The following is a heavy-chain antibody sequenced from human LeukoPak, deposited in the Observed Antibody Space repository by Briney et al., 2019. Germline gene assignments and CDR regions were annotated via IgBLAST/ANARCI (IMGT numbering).Heavy chain of an antibody. Sequence: GGSLRLSCAASGFTFSTYSMNWVRQAPGKGLEWVSSISSGSTYIFYADSVKGRFTISRDNAKNSLYLQMNSLRAEDTAMYYCVSYDSSGYASFDYWGQGTLVTLFS. CDR3: VSYDSSGYASFDY. CDR2: ISSGSTYI. J-gene: IGHJ4*02. V-gene: IGHV3-21*01. CDR1: GFTFSTYS. D-gene: IGHD3-22*01.